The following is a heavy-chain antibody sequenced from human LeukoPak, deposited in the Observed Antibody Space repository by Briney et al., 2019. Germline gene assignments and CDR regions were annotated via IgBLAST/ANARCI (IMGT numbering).Heavy chain of an antibody. CDR2: ISWNSGSI. CDR1: GFTFDDYA. CDR3: AKDLYSSSWYYFDY. V-gene: IGHV3-9*03. Sequence: GRSLRLSCAASGFTFDDYAMHWVRQAPGKGLEWVSGISWNSGSIGYADSVKGRFTISRDNAKNSLYLQMNSLRAEDMALYSCAKDLYSSSWYYFDYWGQGTLVTVSS. J-gene: IGHJ4*02. D-gene: IGHD6-13*01.